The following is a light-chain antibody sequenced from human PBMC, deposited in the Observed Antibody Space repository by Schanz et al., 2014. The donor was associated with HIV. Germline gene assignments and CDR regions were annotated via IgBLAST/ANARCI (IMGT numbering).Light chain of an antibody. V-gene: IGKV3-20*01. CDR1: QSVKSNF. Sequence: EIVLTQSPGTLSLSPGERGTLSCRASQSVKSNFIGWYQQKPGQAPRLLIFGASNRATGIPDRFSGGGSGTDFTLTISRLEPEDFAVYYCQQYGSSPKTFGQGTKVEIK. J-gene: IGKJ1*01. CDR2: GAS. CDR3: QQYGSSPKT.